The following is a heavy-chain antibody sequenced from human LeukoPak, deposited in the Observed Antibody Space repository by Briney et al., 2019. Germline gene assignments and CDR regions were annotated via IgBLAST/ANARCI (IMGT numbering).Heavy chain of an antibody. CDR2: IIPIFGTA. CDR1: GGTFSSYA. Sequence: GASVKVSCKASGGTFSSYAISWVRQAPGQGLEWMGGIIPIFGTANYAQKFQGRVTITTDESTSTAYMELSSLRSEDTAVYYCARTTGYSSSWYFHYYYMDVWGKGTTVTVSS. D-gene: IGHD6-13*01. CDR3: ARTTGYSSSWYFHYYYMDV. J-gene: IGHJ6*03. V-gene: IGHV1-69*05.